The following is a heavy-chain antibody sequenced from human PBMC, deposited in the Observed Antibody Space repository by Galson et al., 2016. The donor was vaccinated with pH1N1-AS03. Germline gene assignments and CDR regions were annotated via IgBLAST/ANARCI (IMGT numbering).Heavy chain of an antibody. Sequence: SLRLSCAASGFTFSSYAMTWVRQAPGKGLEWVSTISASGVTTDYADSVKGRFTISRDNSRDTVYLQINSLRAEDTAVYYCANGRGSWYGPYSWFDPWGQGTLVAVSS. CDR2: ISASGVTT. CDR1: GFTFSSYA. CDR3: ANGRGSWYGPYSWFDP. J-gene: IGHJ5*02. V-gene: IGHV3-23*01. D-gene: IGHD6-13*01.